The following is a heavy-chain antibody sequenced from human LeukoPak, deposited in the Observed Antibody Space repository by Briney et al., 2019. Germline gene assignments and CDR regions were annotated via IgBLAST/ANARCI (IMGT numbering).Heavy chain of an antibody. V-gene: IGHV4-34*01. J-gene: IGHJ4*02. CDR3: ARGRFMITFGGVIASLGHFDY. CDR2: INHSGST. CDR1: GGSFSGYY. Sequence: SETLSLTCAVYGGSFSGYYWSWIRQPPGKGLEWIGEINHSGSTNYNPSLKSRVTISVDTSKNQFSLKLSSVTAADTAVYYCARGRFMITFGGVIASLGHFDYWGQGTLVTVSS. D-gene: IGHD3-16*02.